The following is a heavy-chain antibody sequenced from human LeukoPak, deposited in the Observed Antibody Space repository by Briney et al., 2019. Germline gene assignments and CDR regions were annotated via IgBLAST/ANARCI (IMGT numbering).Heavy chain of an antibody. Sequence: GGSLRLSCAASGFTFGSSAMSWVRQAPGKGLGWVSAISGSGGSTYYADSVKGRFTISRDNSKNTLYLQMNSLRAEDTAVYYCARAAGHRRANYYMDVWGKGTTVTVSS. CDR2: ISGSGGST. V-gene: IGHV3-23*01. J-gene: IGHJ6*03. CDR3: ARAAGHRRANYYMDV. CDR1: GFTFGSSA.